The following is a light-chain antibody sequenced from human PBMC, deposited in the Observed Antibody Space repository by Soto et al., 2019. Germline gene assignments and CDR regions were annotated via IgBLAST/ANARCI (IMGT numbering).Light chain of an antibody. J-gene: IGKJ2*03. Sequence: VMTQSPATLSVSPGERATLSCRASESVSTNLAWYQQKPGQAPRLLIYAASTRATGIPARFSGSGSGTEFTLTISSLQAEDSAVYHCQQYHNWYSFGQGSRLEIK. CDR1: ESVSTN. CDR2: AAS. CDR3: QQYHNWYS. V-gene: IGKV3-15*01.